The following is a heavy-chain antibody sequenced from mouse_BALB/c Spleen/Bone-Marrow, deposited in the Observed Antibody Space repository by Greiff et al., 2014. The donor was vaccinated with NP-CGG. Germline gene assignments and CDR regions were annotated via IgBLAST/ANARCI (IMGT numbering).Heavy chain of an antibody. CDR2: INPYNGDT. D-gene: IGHD1-1*01. CDR3: AREGGYYYGSSPYFDV. Sequence: VQLQQSGPELVKPGASVKISCKASGYSFTGYFMNWVMQSHGKSLEWIGRINPYNGDTFYNQKFKGKATLTVDKSSSTAHMELRSRASEDSAVYYCAREGGYYYGSSPYFDVWGAGTTVTVSS. CDR1: GYSFTGYF. V-gene: IGHV1-20*02. J-gene: IGHJ1*01.